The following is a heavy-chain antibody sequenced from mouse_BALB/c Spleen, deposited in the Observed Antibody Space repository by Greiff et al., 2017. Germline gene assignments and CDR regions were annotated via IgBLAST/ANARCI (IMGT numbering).Heavy chain of an antibody. CDR3: ARGGSSGYVGFAY. CDR1: GYSFTGYY. Sequence: LQQSGPELVKPGASVKISCKASGYSFTGYYMHWVKQSHVKSLEWIGRINPYNGATSYNQNFKDKASLTVDKSSSTAYMELHSLTSEDSAVYYCARGGSSGYVGFAYWGQGTLVTVSA. V-gene: IGHV1-31*01. D-gene: IGHD3-1*01. J-gene: IGHJ3*01. CDR2: INPYNGAT.